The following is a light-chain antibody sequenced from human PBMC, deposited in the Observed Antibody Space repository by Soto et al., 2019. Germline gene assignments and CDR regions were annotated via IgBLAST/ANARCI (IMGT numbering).Light chain of an antibody. J-gene: IGKJ1*01. V-gene: IGKV3-11*01. CDR1: QSVSSH. CDR2: DAF. CDR3: QQRPTSPWT. Sequence: EIVLTQSPATLSLSPGERVTLSCRASQSVSSHLLWYQQKPGQAPTALIYDAFVRATGIPARFSASGSGTDFTLTISSLEPEDVEGYYCQQRPTSPWTFGQGTRVEIK.